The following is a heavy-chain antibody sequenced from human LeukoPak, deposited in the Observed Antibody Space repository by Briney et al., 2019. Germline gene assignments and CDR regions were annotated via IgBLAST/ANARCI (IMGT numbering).Heavy chain of an antibody. V-gene: IGHV3-7*01. Sequence: GGSLRLSCAASGFTFSGYWMSWVRQAPGKGLEWVANIKQDGSEKYYGDSVKGRFTISRDNAKNSLYLQMSSLRAEDTAVYYCARPPPGLYYYYGMDVWGQGTTVTVSS. D-gene: IGHD3-10*01. CDR3: ARPPPGLYYYYGMDV. J-gene: IGHJ6*02. CDR1: GFTFSGYW. CDR2: IKQDGSEK.